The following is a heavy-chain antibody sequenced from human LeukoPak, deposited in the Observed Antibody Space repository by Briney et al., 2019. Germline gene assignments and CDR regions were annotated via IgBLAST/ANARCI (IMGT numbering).Heavy chain of an antibody. CDR1: GYAFTSYY. D-gene: IGHD1-1*01. J-gene: IGHJ4*02. V-gene: IGHV1-46*01. CDR2: INPSGGST. CDR3: ARGTTDDY. Sequence: ASVKVSCKASGYAFTSYYIDWVRQAPGQGLEWMGVINPSGGSTRYAQKFQGRVTMTGDPSTRTVYMELSSLTSDDTAVYYCARGTTDDYWGQGTPVTVSS.